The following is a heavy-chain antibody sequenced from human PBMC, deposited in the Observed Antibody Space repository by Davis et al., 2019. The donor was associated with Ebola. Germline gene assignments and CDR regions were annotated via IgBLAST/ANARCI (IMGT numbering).Heavy chain of an antibody. V-gene: IGHV3-23*01. J-gene: IGHJ5*02. Sequence: GESLKISCAASGFIFSSYAMSWVRQAPGKGLEWVSSISVRSITYHADSVKGRFTISRDNSKNTLYLQMNSLRAEDTAVYYCAKVHPPTTVTTGWFDPWGQGTLVTVSS. CDR2: ISVRSIT. D-gene: IGHD4-17*01. CDR1: GFIFSSYA. CDR3: AKVHPPTTVTTGWFDP.